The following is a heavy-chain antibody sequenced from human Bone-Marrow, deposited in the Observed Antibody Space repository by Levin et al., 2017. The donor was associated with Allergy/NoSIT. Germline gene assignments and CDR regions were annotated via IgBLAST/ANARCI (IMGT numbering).Heavy chain of an antibody. CDR3: ARGCYFGGLSFDC. D-gene: IGHD4-23*01. Sequence: SQTLSLTCTVSGGSVSSGSYYWSWIRQPPGKGLEWIAYIYHSGSTKYNPSLKSRVTISLDTSRNQFSLRLTSLTAADTAVYYCARGCYFGGLSFDCWGKGTLVTVSS. V-gene: IGHV4-61*01. CDR1: GGSVSSGSYY. J-gene: IGHJ4*02. CDR2: IYHSGST.